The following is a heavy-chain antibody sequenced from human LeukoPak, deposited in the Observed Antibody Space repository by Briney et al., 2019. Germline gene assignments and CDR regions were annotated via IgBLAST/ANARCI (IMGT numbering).Heavy chain of an antibody. J-gene: IGHJ5*02. CDR2: FYYSEIT. Sequence: SETLSLTCTVSGGSISSSSYYWVCIAPPPGLGLVWLGYFYYSEITYYNPSLKRRVTISVDTSKNQFSLKLSSVTAADTAVYYCARSYGYSSSWYGSDWFDPWGQGTMVTVSS. CDR3: ARSYGYSSSWYGSDWFDP. CDR1: GGSISSSSYY. V-gene: IGHV4-39*01. D-gene: IGHD6-13*01.